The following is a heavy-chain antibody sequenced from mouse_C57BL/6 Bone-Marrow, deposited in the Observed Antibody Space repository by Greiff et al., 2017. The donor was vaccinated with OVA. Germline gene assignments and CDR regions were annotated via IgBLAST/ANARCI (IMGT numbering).Heavy chain of an antibody. V-gene: IGHV1-52*01. J-gene: IGHJ2*01. CDR1: GYTFTSYW. CDR2: IDPSDSET. D-gene: IGHD1-1*01. CDR3: ARPLITALVATPLDY. Sequence: QVQLQQPGAELVRPGSSVKLSCKASGYTFTSYWMHWVKQRPIQGLEWIGNIDPSDSETHYNQKFKDKATLTVDKSSSTAYMQLSSLTSEDSAVYYCARPLITALVATPLDYWGQGTTLTVSS.